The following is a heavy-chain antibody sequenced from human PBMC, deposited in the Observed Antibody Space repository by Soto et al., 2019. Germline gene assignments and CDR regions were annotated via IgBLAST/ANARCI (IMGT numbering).Heavy chain of an antibody. CDR2: ISSSGSTI. CDR3: ARGRTEDSSLFDY. J-gene: IGHJ4*02. D-gene: IGHD6-13*01. Sequence: GGSLRLSCAASGFTFSDYYMSWIRQAPGKGLEWVSYISSSGSTIYYADSVKGRFTISRENAKNSLYLQMNSLRAEDTAVYYCARGRTEDSSLFDYWGQGTLVTVSS. CDR1: GFTFSDYY. V-gene: IGHV3-11*01.